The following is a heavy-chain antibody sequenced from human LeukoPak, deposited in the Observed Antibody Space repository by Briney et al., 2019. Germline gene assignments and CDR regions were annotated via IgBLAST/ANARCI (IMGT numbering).Heavy chain of an antibody. CDR1: GGSVDTIDYY. Sequence: SETLSLTCTVSGGSVDTIDYYWSWIRQPPGKGLEWIGYMYHTGSSIYSPSLKSRLTISVDTSKNQFSLNLSSMTAADTAVYYCAGDQGGSAHRHAFDIWGQGTLVTVSS. D-gene: IGHD1-26*01. V-gene: IGHV4-61*08. CDR3: AGDQGGSAHRHAFDI. J-gene: IGHJ3*02. CDR2: MYHTGSS.